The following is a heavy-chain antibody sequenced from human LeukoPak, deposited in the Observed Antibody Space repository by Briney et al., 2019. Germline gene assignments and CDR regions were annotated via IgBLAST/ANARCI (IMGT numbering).Heavy chain of an antibody. CDR2: IRYDGSNK. Sequence: GGSLRLSCAASGFTFSTWGMQWVRQPPGMGLEWVAFIRYDGSNKYYEDSVKGRFTISRDNSKNTLYLQMNSLRPEDTAVYYCATGRAAVTDSKGYWGQGTLVTVSS. D-gene: IGHD4-17*01. CDR3: ATGRAAVTDSKGY. CDR1: GFTFSTWG. V-gene: IGHV3-30*02. J-gene: IGHJ4*02.